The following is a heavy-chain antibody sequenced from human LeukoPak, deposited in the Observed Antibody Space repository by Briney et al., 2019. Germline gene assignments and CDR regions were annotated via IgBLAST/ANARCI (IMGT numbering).Heavy chain of an antibody. CDR3: AGGGGAVANFDY. CDR1: GGSFSGYY. D-gene: IGHD6-19*01. J-gene: IGHJ4*02. V-gene: IGHV4-59*10. CDR2: IYTSGST. Sequence: SETLSLTCAVYGGSFSGYYWSWIRQPAGKGLEWIGRIYTSGSTNYNPSLKSRVTMSVDTSKNQFSLKLSSVTAADTAVYYCAGGGGAVANFDYWGQGTLVTVSS.